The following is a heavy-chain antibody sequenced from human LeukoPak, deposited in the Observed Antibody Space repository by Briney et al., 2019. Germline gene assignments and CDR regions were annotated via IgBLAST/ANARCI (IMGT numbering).Heavy chain of an antibody. CDR3: ASSSWYFSL. J-gene: IGHJ2*01. CDR1: GFTFDDYT. Sequence: GGSLRLSCAASGFTFDDYTTHWVRQAPGYADSVKGRFTISRDNAKNSVYLQMNSLRAEDTAVYYCASSSWYFSLWGRGTMVTVSS. D-gene: IGHD3-10*01. V-gene: IGHV3-9*01.